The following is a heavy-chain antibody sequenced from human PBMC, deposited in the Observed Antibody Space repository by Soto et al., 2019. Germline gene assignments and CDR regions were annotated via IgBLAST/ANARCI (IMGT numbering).Heavy chain of an antibody. CDR1: GYSFTTYG. D-gene: IGHD1-26*01. V-gene: IGHV1-18*01. CDR2: ISAYNGNT. Sequence: GASVKVSCKASGYSFTTYGINWVRQATGQGLEWMGWISAYNGNTNYARKFQGRVTMTTDTSTSTAYMDLRSLTTDDTAVYYCARDPESYSGSHILWGQGTLVTVSS. J-gene: IGHJ4*02. CDR3: ARDPESYSGSHIL.